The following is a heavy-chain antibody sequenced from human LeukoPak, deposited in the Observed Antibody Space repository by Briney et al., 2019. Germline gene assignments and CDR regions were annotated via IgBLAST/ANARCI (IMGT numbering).Heavy chain of an antibody. J-gene: IGHJ4*02. CDR3: ARVLYGSGSYGFDY. CDR2: IYHSGST. CDR1: GYSISSGYY. D-gene: IGHD3-10*01. Sequence: SETLSLTCTVSGYSISSGYYWGWIRQPPGKGLEWIGSIYHSGSTYYNPSLKSRVTISVDTSKNQFSLKLSSVTAADTAVYYCARVLYGSGSYGFDYWGQGTLVTVSS. V-gene: IGHV4-38-2*02.